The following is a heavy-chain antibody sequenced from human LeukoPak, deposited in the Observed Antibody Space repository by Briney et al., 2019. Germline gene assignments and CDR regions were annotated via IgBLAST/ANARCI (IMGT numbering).Heavy chain of an antibody. Sequence: GASVKVSCKASGGTFSSYAISWVRQAPGQGLEWMGGIIPIFGTANYAQKFQGRVTITADESTSTAYMELSSLRSEDTAVYYCARLLSRFFSVRGVINWFDPWGQGTLVTVSS. J-gene: IGHJ5*02. D-gene: IGHD3-10*01. CDR3: ARLLSRFFSVRGVINWFDP. V-gene: IGHV1-69*13. CDR2: IIPIFGTA. CDR1: GGTFSSYA.